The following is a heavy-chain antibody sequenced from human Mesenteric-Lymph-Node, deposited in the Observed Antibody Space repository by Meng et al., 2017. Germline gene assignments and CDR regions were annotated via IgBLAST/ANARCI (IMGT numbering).Heavy chain of an antibody. D-gene: IGHD3-10*01. CDR1: GFTFSDYY. Sequence: GESLKISCAASGFTFSDYYMSWIRQAPGKGLEWVSYISSSGSTIYYADSVKGRFTISRDNAKNSLYLQMNSLRAEDTAVYYCARGGITMVRGRVYFDYWGQGTLVTVSS. J-gene: IGHJ4*02. V-gene: IGHV3-11*04. CDR2: ISSSGSTI. CDR3: ARGGITMVRGRVYFDY.